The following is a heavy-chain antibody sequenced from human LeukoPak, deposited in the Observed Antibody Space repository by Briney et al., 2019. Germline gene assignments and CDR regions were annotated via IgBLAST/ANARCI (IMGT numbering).Heavy chain of an antibody. D-gene: IGHD5-18*01. Sequence: SETLSLTCTVSGDSISSYYWSWIRQPPGKGLEWIGYIYDIGSTNYNPSLKSRVTISVDTSKNQFSLKLNSVTAADTAVYYCARVEYSYGYFFSYMDVWGKGTTVTVSS. CDR1: GDSISSYY. J-gene: IGHJ6*03. CDR3: ARVEYSYGYFFSYMDV. CDR2: IYDIGST. V-gene: IGHV4-59*12.